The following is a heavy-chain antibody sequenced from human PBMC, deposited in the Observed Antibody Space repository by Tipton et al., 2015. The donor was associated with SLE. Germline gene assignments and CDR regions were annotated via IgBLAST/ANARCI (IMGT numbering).Heavy chain of an antibody. CDR3: ARLGQLGAGEPDAFDI. V-gene: IGHV6-1*01. D-gene: IGHD1-26*01. CDR2: TYYRSKWYN. J-gene: IGHJ3*02. Sequence: GLVKPSQTLSLTCAISGDSVSSNSAAWNWIRQSPSRGLEWLGRTYYRSKWYNDYAVSVKSRITINPDTSKNQFSLQLNSVTPEDTAVYYCARLGQLGAGEPDAFDIWGQGTMVTVSS. CDR1: GDSVSSNSAA.